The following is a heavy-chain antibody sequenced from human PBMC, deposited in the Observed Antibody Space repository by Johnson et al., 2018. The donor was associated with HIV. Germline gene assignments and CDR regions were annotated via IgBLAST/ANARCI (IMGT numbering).Heavy chain of an antibody. CDR2: SGTGGST. Sequence: VQLVESGGGLIQPGGSLRLSCAASGFTVSSNYMSWVRQAPGKGLEWVSAISGTGGSTYYADSVKCRFTISRDNSKNTLYLQMNSLRAEDTAVYYCARGRITMVQGVIFGAFDIWGQGTMVTVSS. J-gene: IGHJ3*02. D-gene: IGHD3-10*01. V-gene: IGHV3-66*02. CDR3: ARGRITMVQGVIFGAFDI. CDR1: GFTVSSNY.